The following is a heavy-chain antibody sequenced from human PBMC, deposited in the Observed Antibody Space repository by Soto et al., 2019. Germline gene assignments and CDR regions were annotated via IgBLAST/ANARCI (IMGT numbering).Heavy chain of an antibody. V-gene: IGHV3-11*01. J-gene: IGHJ4*02. CDR1: GFTFSDYY. CDR2: ISSSGSTI. D-gene: IGHD3-9*01. Sequence: GGSLILSCEASGFTFSDYYMSWIRQAPGKGLEWVSYISSSGSTIYYADSVKGRFTISRDNAKNSLYLQMNSLRAEDTAVYYCARTPPYFDWLIVEVYYFDYWGQGALVTVSS. CDR3: ARTPPYFDWLIVEVYYFDY.